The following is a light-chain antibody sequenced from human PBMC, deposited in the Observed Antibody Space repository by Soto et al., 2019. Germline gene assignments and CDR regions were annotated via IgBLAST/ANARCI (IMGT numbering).Light chain of an antibody. J-gene: IGKJ5*01. CDR3: LQRSNWPPIT. CDR1: QSVSSY. Sequence: EIVLKQSPATLSLYQGERATLSCRASQSVSSYLAWYQQKPGQAPRLLIYGASNRATGIPARFSGSGSGTDFTLTISSLEPEDSAVYYCLQRSNWPPITFGQGTRLEIK. CDR2: GAS. V-gene: IGKV3-11*01.